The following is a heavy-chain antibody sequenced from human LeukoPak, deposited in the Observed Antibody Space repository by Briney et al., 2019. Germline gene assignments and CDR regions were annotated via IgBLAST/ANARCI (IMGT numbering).Heavy chain of an antibody. V-gene: IGHV3-23*01. J-gene: IGHJ4*02. Sequence: GGSLRLSCAASGFTFSNAWMSWVRQAPGKGLEWVSAISGSGGSTYYADSVKGRFTISRDNSKNALYLQMNSLRAEDTAVYYCAKEGAVYDSSGYYYYFDYWGQGTLVTVSS. CDR2: ISGSGGST. CDR1: GFTFSNAW. CDR3: AKEGAVYDSSGYYYYFDY. D-gene: IGHD3-22*01.